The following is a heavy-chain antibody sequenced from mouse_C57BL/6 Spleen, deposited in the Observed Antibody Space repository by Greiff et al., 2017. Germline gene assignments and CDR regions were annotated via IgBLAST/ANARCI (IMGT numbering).Heavy chain of an antibody. V-gene: IGHV5-9-1*02. CDR3: TRERADGYFYAMDY. CDR2: ISSGGDYI. CDR1: GFTFSSYA. Sequence: EVKLQESGEGLVKPGGSLKLSCAASGFTFSSYAMSWVRQTPEKRLEWVAYISSGGDYIYYADTVKGRFTISRDNARNTLYLQMSSLKSEYTAMYYCTRERADGYFYAMDYWGQGTSVTVSS. D-gene: IGHD2-3*01. J-gene: IGHJ4*01.